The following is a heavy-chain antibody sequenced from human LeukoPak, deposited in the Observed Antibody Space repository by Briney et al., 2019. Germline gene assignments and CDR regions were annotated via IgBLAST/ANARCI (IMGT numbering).Heavy chain of an antibody. V-gene: IGHV1-18*04. CDR1: GYTFNIYC. Sequence: ESVKVSCKASGYTFNIYCISWVRQAPAQGLEWMGWIIAYNGDTKYAEKLQGRVTMTTDTSTSTAYMELRSLRSDDTAVYYCARDPSNTSGWYVYFDYWGQGTLVTVSS. D-gene: IGHD6-19*01. CDR2: IIAYNGDT. CDR3: ARDPSNTSGWYVYFDY. J-gene: IGHJ4*02.